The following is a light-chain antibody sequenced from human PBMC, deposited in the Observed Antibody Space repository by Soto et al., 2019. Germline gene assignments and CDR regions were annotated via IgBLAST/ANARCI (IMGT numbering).Light chain of an antibody. V-gene: IGLV8-61*01. Sequence: QAVVTQEPSFSVSPGGTVTLTCGLSSGSVSTSYYPSWYQQTPGQAPPTLISNTNTRSSGFPDRVSGTILENKSALTIKGDQSDDQCHNYCALYMGSGITVFRRRTQLTVL. CDR1: SGSVSTSYY. CDR3: ALYMGSGITV. J-gene: IGLJ3*02. CDR2: NTN.